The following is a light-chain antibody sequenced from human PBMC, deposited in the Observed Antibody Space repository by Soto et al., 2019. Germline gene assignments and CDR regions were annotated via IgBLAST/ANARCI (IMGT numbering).Light chain of an antibody. CDR1: SSDVGGFNY. CDR2: DVS. V-gene: IGLV2-11*01. J-gene: IGLJ2*01. Sequence: QSALTQPRSVSGSPGQSVTISCTGTSSDVGGFNYVSWYQHHPGKAPKLMIYDVSKWPSGVPDRFSGSKSGNTASLTISGLQAEDEADYYCCSYAGFYTLVFGGGTKLTVL. CDR3: CSYAGFYTLV.